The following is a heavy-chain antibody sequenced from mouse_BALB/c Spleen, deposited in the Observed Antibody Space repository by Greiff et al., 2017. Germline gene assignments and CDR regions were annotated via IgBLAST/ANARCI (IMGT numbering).Heavy chain of an antibody. CDR2: INPSNGRT. CDR3: ERLSPLHLLLQP. V-gene: IGHV1S81*02. CDR1: GYTFTSYW. D-gene: IGHD1-1*01. Sequence: QVQLQQPGADLVKPGASVKLSCKASGYTFTSYWMHWVKQRPGQGLEWIGEINPSNGRTNYYEKFKSKATLTVDKSSSTVYMQLSSLTSEDSAVYYCERLSPLHLLLQPWGQGTLVTVSA. J-gene: IGHJ3*01.